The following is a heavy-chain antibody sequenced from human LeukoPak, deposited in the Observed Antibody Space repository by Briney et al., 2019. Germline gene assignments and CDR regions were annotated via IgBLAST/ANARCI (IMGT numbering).Heavy chain of an antibody. Sequence: GGSLRLSCVASGFIIGSYWMSWVRQAPGKGLEWVANIRQDGSEKYYVDPVKGRLTISRDNAKNSLYLQMNNLTAADTAIYYWARAGYYGDDAFDLWGQGTRVTVSS. D-gene: IGHD2/OR15-2a*01. J-gene: IGHJ3*01. CDR3: ARAGYYGDDAFDL. V-gene: IGHV3-7*01. CDR2: IRQDGSEK. CDR1: GFIIGSYW.